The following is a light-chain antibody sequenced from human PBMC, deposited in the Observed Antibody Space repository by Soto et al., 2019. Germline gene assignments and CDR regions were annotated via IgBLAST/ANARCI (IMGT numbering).Light chain of an antibody. Sequence: SVLTQPPSVSEAPGQSVTISCTGSSSNIGAGYAVHWYQQLPGKAPKLLIYGNTNRPSGVPDRFSGSKSGTSASLAITGLQAEDEADYYCQSYDSSLSASYVFGGGTKATVL. CDR2: GNT. CDR1: SSNIGAGYA. CDR3: QSYDSSLSASYV. J-gene: IGLJ1*01. V-gene: IGLV1-40*01.